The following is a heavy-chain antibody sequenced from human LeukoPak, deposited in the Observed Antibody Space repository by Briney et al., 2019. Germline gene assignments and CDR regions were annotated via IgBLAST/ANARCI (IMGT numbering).Heavy chain of an antibody. Sequence: ASVKVSCKASGGTFSSYAISWVRQAPGQGLEWMGGIIPIFGTANYAQKFQGRVTITADESTSTAYMELSSLRSEDTAVYYCAREILFGMDVWGQGTTVTVSS. J-gene: IGHJ6*02. D-gene: IGHD2-8*02. CDR2: IIPIFGTA. CDR3: AREILFGMDV. V-gene: IGHV1-69*13. CDR1: GGTFSSYA.